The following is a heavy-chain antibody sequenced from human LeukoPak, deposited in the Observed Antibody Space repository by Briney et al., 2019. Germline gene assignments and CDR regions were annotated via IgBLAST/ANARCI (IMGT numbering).Heavy chain of an antibody. CDR2: ISSSGSTI. CDR1: GFTFSSYE. Sequence: QPGGSLRLSCAASGFTFSSYEMNWVRQAPGKGLEWVSYISSSGSTIYYADSMKGRFTISRDNAKNSLYLQMNSLRAEDKAFYYCARDRSIAAAGNVEDYGGQGPLATVSS. V-gene: IGHV3-48*03. D-gene: IGHD6-13*01. CDR3: ARDRSIAAAGNVEDY. J-gene: IGHJ4*02.